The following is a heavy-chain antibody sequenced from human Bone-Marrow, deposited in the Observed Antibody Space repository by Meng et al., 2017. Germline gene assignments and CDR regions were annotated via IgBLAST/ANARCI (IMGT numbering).Heavy chain of an antibody. D-gene: IGHD4-11*01. V-gene: IGHV4-34*01. J-gene: IGHJ4*02. CDR2: INHSGST. CDR1: GGSLSGYY. Sequence: QGQLQQWGAGLLKPSETLSLTCAVYGGSLSGYYWSWIRQPPGKGLEWIGEINHSGSTNYNPSLESRATISVDTSQNNLSLKLSSVTAADSAVYYCARGPTTMAHDFDYWGQGTLVTVSS. CDR3: ARGPTTMAHDFDY.